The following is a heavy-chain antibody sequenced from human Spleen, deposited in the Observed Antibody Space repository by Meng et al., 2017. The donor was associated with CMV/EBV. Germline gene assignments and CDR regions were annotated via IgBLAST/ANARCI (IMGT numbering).Heavy chain of an antibody. V-gene: IGHV4-31*03. J-gene: IGHJ4*02. Sequence: TVSGDSISSGGRYWSWIRQHPGKGLEWIGNIYFSGSTDYNPSLKSRVTISVDTSMNQFSLKVSSVTVADTAVYYCARDRGSRGWFDFWGQGTLVTVSS. CDR1: GDSISSGGRY. CDR2: IYFSGST. CDR3: ARDRGSRGWFDF. D-gene: IGHD6-19*01.